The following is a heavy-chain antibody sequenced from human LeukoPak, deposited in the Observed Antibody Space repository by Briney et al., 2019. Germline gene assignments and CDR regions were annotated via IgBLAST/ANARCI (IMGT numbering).Heavy chain of an antibody. V-gene: IGHV1-18*01. Sequence: ASVKVSCKASGYSFSSYGISWVRQAPGQGLEWMGWISAYNGNTNYAQRLQGRVTMTTDTSTSTAYMELRSLTSDDTAVYYCARVPSGGPFDYWGQGTLATVSS. CDR3: ARVPSGGPFDY. CDR2: ISAYNGNT. J-gene: IGHJ4*02. D-gene: IGHD2-15*01. CDR1: GYSFSSYG.